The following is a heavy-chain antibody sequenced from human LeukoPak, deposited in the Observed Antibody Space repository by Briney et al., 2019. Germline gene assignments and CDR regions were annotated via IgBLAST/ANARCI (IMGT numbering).Heavy chain of an antibody. CDR2: IYYSGST. D-gene: IGHD3-9*01. V-gene: IGHV4-59*12. J-gene: IGHJ4*02. CDR1: GGSISSYY. CDR3: ASSLRAVDWQFDY. Sequence: SETLSLTCTVSGGSISSYYWSWIRQPPGKGLEWIGYIYYSGSTNYNPSLKSRVTISVDTSKNQFSLKPTSVTAADTAMYYCASSLRAVDWQFDYWGQGTLVTVSS.